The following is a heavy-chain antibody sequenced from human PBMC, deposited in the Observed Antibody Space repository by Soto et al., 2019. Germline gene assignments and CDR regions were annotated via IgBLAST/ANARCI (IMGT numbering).Heavy chain of an antibody. J-gene: IGHJ5*02. V-gene: IGHV4-30-2*01. Sequence: SETLSLTCAVSGGSISGGGYSWSWIRQPPGKGLEWIGYIYHSGSTYYNPSLKSRVTISVDRSKNQFSLKLSSVTAADTAVYYCASRGGYGWFDPWGQGTLVTVSS. CDR3: ASRGGYGWFDP. CDR2: IYHSGST. CDR1: GGSISGGGYS. D-gene: IGHD3-22*01.